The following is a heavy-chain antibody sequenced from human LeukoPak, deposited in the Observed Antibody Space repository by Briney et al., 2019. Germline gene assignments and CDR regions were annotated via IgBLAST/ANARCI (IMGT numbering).Heavy chain of an antibody. Sequence: SETLSLTCTVSGGSISSSSYYWGWLRQPPGKGLEWIGNIHYSGSTYYNRSLKSRVTISVDTSKNHFSLKLSSVSAADTAVYYCAMTNIAAAYFDYWGQGTLVTVSS. D-gene: IGHD6-13*01. CDR3: AMTNIAAAYFDY. J-gene: IGHJ4*02. CDR1: GGSISSSSYY. CDR2: IHYSGST. V-gene: IGHV4-39*02.